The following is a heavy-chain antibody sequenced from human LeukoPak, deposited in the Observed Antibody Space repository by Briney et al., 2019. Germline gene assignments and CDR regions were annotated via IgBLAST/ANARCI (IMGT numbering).Heavy chain of an antibody. CDR2: INPNSGGT. V-gene: IGHV1-2*02. Sequence: ASVKVSCKASGYTFTGYYMHWVRQAPGQGLEWMGWINPNSGGTNYAQKFQGRVTMTRDMSISTAYMELSRLRSDDTAVYYCARAAAPLEAFDYWGQGTLVTVSS. CDR1: GYTFTGYY. J-gene: IGHJ4*01. CDR3: ARAAAPLEAFDY.